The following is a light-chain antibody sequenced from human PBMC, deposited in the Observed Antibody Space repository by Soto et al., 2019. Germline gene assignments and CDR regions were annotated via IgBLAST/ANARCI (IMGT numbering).Light chain of an antibody. V-gene: IGKV1-39*01. CDR2: AAS. Sequence: DIQMTQSPSSLSASVGDRVTITCRASQSISSYLNWYQQKPGKAPKLLIYAASSLQSGVPSRSSGSGSGTDFTLTISSLQPEDFATYYCQQSYSTPPIFGQGTKLEIK. CDR3: QQSYSTPPI. J-gene: IGKJ2*01. CDR1: QSISSY.